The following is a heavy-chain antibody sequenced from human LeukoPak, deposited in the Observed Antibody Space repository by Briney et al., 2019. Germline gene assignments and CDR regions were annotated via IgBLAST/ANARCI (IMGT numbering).Heavy chain of an antibody. V-gene: IGHV3-30*04. CDR2: ISSDGTSE. CDR1: GFIFSISA. D-gene: IGHD5-24*01. CDR3: ARGERWLQSPGNY. Sequence: GGSLRLSCAASGFIFSISAMHWFRQAPGKGLEFVAVISSDGTSEYYADSVRGRFTVSRDNSKNTVFLQMNSLSTEDTAVFYCARGERWLQSPGNYWGQGTLVTVSS. J-gene: IGHJ4*02.